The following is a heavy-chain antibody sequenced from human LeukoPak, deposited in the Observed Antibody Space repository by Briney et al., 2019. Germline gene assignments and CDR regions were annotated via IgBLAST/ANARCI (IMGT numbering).Heavy chain of an antibody. CDR2: IWYDGSKK. CDR1: GIPFSSYG. J-gene: IGHJ6*02. D-gene: IGHD4-23*01. Sequence: TGGSLRLSCAASGIPFSSYGMHWVRQAPGKGLEWVAVIWYDGSKKYYADFVKGRFTISRDNSKNTLSLQMSSLIVEDTAVYYCARWNQGHGLDVWGQGTTVTVSS. V-gene: IGHV3-33*01. CDR3: ARWNQGHGLDV.